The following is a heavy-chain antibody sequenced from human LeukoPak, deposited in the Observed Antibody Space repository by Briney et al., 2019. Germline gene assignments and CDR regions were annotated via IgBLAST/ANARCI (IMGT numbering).Heavy chain of an antibody. CDR2: ISHDGSNK. CDR1: GFTFRRYV. D-gene: IGHD2-2*03. J-gene: IGHJ4*02. CDR3: ARSPGGYCSSTSCYVHFY. V-gene: IGHV3-30-3*01. Sequence: PGGSLRHSYAASGFTFRRYVIRWVRQAPGKGLEWVAVISHDGSNKYYADSVKGRFTISRDNSKNTLYLQMNSLRAEDTAVYYCARSPGGYCSSTSCYVHFYCGQGTLVTVSS.